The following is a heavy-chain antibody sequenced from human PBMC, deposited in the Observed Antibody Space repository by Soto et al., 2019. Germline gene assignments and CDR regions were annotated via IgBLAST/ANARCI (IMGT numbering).Heavy chain of an antibody. CDR2: INHSGST. D-gene: IGHD3-10*01. CDR1: GGSFSGYY. CDR3: ARGRGYGSGSYYSTDYYYGMDV. J-gene: IGHJ6*02. Sequence: ASETLSLTCAVYGGSFSGYYWSWIRQPPGKGLEWIGEINHSGSTNYNPSLKSRVTISVDTSKNQFSLKLSSVTAADTAVYYCARGRGYGSGSYYSTDYYYGMDVWGQGTTVTVS. V-gene: IGHV4-34*01.